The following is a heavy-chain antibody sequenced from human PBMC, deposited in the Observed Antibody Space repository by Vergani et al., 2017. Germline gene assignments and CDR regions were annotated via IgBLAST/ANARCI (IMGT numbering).Heavy chain of an antibody. Sequence: QVTLKESGPVLVKPTETLTLTCTVSGFSLSNARMGVSWIRQPPGKALEWLAHIFSNDEKSYSTSLKSRLTISKDTSKSQVVLTMTNMDPVETATYYCARIPSPLYYYYYYMDVWGKGTTVTVSS. CDR1: GFSLSNARMG. CDR2: IFSNDEK. V-gene: IGHV2-26*01. J-gene: IGHJ6*03. CDR3: ARIPSPLYYYYYYMDV.